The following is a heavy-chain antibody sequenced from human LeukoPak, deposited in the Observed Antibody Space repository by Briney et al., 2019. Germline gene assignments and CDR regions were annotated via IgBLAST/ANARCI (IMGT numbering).Heavy chain of an antibody. CDR1: GGSISSYY. CDR3: ARGALLWSGRLDYFDY. J-gene: IGHJ4*02. CDR2: IYHSGST. D-gene: IGHD3-3*01. Sequence: SETLSLTCTVSGGSISSYYWSWIRQPPGKGLEWIGYIYHSGSTYYNPSLKSRVTISVDRSKNQFSLKLSSVTAADTAVYYCARGALLWSGRLDYFDYWGQGTLVTVSS. V-gene: IGHV4-59*12.